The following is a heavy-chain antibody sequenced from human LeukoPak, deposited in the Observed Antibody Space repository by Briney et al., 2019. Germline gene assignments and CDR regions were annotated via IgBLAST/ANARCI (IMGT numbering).Heavy chain of an antibody. Sequence: PSETLSLTCTVSGYSISSGYYWGWIRQPPGKGLEWIGSIYHSGSTYYNPSLKSRVTISVDTSKNQFSLKLSSVTAADTAVYYCARVYCSSTSCHVGEWGQGTLVTVSS. J-gene: IGHJ4*02. D-gene: IGHD2-2*01. CDR1: GYSISSGYY. CDR3: ARVYCSSTSCHVGE. CDR2: IYHSGST. V-gene: IGHV4-38-2*02.